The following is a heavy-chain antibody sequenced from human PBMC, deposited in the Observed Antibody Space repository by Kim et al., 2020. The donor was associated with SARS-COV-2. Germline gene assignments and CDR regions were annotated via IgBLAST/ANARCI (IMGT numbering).Heavy chain of an antibody. V-gene: IGHV3-21*01. CDR3: ARVEDSYVAGGFFDC. D-gene: IGHD5-18*01. J-gene: IGHJ4*02. CDR1: GFTLSSHW. Sequence: GGSLRLSCAASGFTLSSHWMHWVRQAPGKGLVWVSCINRNRSDIYYADSVKGLFTISRDNAKNSLYLQMNSLRAEDTAVYYCARVEDSYVAGGFFDCWGQGTLVTVSS. CDR2: INRNRSDI.